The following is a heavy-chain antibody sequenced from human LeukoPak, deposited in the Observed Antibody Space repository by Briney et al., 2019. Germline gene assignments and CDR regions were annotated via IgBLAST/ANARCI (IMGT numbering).Heavy chain of an antibody. CDR1: GGSFSSSTYY. CDR3: ARGEGVLRYFDWFDY. CDR2: INFSGDT. V-gene: IGHV4-39*01. Sequence: SETLPLTCTVSGGSFSSSTYYWVWIRQSPGKGLEWIGSINFSGDTYYNPSLKSRVTISVDMSKSQFSLKLSSVTAADTAVYYCARGEGVLRYFDWFDYWGQGTLVTVSS. D-gene: IGHD3-9*01. J-gene: IGHJ4*02.